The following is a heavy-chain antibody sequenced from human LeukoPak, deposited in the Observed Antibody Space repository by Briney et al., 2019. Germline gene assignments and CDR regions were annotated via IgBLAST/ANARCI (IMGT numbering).Heavy chain of an antibody. J-gene: IGHJ5*02. CDR2: INHSGST. D-gene: IGHD3-10*01. V-gene: IGHV4-34*01. CDR1: GGSFSGYY. Sequence: SETLSLTCAVYGGSFSGYYWSWIRQPPGKGLEWIGEINHSGSTNYNPSLKSRVTISVDTSKNQFSLKLSSVTAADTAVYYCARVRITMVRGAPVWFDPWGQGTLVTVSS. CDR3: ARVRITMVRGAPVWFDP.